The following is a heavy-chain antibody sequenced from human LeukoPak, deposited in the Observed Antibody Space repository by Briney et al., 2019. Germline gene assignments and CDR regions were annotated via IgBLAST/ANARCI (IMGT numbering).Heavy chain of an antibody. CDR1: GGTFSSYA. CDR3: VRVRARVLMVYAISGHFDY. D-gene: IGHD2-8*01. V-gene: IGHV1-69*13. CDR2: IITIFGTA. J-gene: IGHJ4*02. Sequence: SVKVSCKASGGTFSSYAISWVRQAPGQGLEWMGGIITIFGTANYAQKFQGRVTITADESTSTAYMELSSPRSEDTAVYYCVRVRARVLMVYAISGHFDYWGQGTLVTVSS.